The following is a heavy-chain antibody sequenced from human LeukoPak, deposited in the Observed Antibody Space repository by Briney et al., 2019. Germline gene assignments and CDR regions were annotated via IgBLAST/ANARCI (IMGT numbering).Heavy chain of an antibody. J-gene: IGHJ5*02. CDR2: INWNGASA. V-gene: IGHV3-20*04. CDR1: GFIFEDYG. Sequence: GVSLRLSCTAAGFIFEDYGMNWVRHAPGKGLEWVASINWNGASADYGDCAKGRFTISRDNAKNSLFLQMNSLRAEDTALYYCVRLGLNNEDWSDPWGQGTRVTVSS. D-gene: IGHD1-1*01. CDR3: VRLGLNNEDWSDP.